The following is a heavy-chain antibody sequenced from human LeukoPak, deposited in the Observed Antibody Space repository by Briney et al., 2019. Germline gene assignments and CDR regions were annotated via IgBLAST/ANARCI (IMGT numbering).Heavy chain of an antibody. D-gene: IGHD4-23*01. CDR3: ARLDDYGGKSY. J-gene: IGHJ4*02. V-gene: IGHV3-33*01. CDR1: GFTFSSYG. CDR2: IWYDGSNK. Sequence: GGSLRLSCAASGFTFSSYGMHWVRQAPGKGLEWVAVIWYDGSNKYYADSVKGRFTISRDNAKNSLYLQMNSLRAEDTAVYYCARLDDYGGKSYWGQGTLVTVSS.